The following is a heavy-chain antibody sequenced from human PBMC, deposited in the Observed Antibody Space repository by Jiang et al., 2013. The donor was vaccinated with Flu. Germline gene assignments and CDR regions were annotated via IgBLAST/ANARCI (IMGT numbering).Heavy chain of an antibody. D-gene: IGHD3-10*01. CDR2: TYYRSKWYN. CDR1: GDSVSSNSAA. V-gene: IGHV6-1*01. J-gene: IGHJ6*02. CDR3: ARDRVEVLTYYYYGMDV. Sequence: SQTLSLTCAISGDSVSSNSAAWNWIRQSPSRGLEWLGRTYYRSKWYNDYAVSVKSRITINPDTSKNQFSLQLNSVTPEDTAVYYCARDRVEVLTYYYYGMDVWGQGTTVTVSS.